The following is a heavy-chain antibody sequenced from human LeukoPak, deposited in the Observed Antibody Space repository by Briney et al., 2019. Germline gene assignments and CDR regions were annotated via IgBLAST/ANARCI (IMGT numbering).Heavy chain of an antibody. D-gene: IGHD3-10*01. Sequence: GGSLRLSCAASGFIFSSYAMHWVRQAPGKRLEYVSAISAVTGRTFYADSVEGVFTFSRDDSGNTLYLQMTSLKREDTVLYYCVKPARGSGIQYGFDSWGQGTLVTVSS. J-gene: IGHJ4*02. CDR1: GFIFSSYA. CDR3: VKPARGSGIQYGFDS. CDR2: ISAVTGRT. V-gene: IGHV3-64D*06.